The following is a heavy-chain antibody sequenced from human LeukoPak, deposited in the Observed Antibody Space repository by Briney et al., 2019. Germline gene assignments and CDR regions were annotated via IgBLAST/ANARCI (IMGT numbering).Heavy chain of an antibody. J-gene: IGHJ5*02. V-gene: IGHV4-61*08. Sequence: SETLSLTCTVSGGSISSGGYYWSWIRQHPGKGLEWIGYIYHSGTTNYNPSLKSRLTISVDKSKNMFSLKLTSVTAADTAVYYCARGTENFWSAYYTAWGQGILVTVSS. CDR2: IYHSGTT. D-gene: IGHD3-3*01. CDR3: ARGTENFWSAYYTA. CDR1: GGSISSGGYY.